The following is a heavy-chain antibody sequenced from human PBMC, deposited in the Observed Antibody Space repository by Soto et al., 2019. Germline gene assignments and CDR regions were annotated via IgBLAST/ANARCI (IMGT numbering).Heavy chain of an antibody. CDR3: AMVDVYVTPSPQDV. CDR1: GYSFTRYG. Sequence: QVHLVQSGAEVKNPGASVKASCKASGYSFTRYGIGWARQAPGQGLEWMGWINAYNGNTNYAQNLQGRLTLTTDTSTTTAYMELRSLRSNDTAIYYCAMVDVYVTPSPQDVWGQGTTVTVSS. CDR2: INAYNGNT. J-gene: IGHJ6*02. D-gene: IGHD3-16*01. V-gene: IGHV1-18*01.